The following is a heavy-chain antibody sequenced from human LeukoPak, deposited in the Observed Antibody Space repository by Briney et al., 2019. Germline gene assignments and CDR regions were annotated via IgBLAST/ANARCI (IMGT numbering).Heavy chain of an antibody. D-gene: IGHD3-3*01. CDR1: GGSISSYY. V-gene: IGHV4-59*01. CDR2: IYYSGST. Sequence: SETLSITYNVSGGSISSYYWSWIRQPPGKGLEWIGYIYYSGSTNYNPSLKSHVTISVDTSKNQFSLKLSSVTAADTAVYYCARSSITVFGVVIDAFDIWGQGKMVTVSS. CDR3: ARSSITVFGVVIDAFDI. J-gene: IGHJ3*02.